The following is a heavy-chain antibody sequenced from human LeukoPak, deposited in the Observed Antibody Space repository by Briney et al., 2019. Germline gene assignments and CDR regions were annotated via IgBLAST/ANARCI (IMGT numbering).Heavy chain of an antibody. D-gene: IGHD6-19*01. Sequence: GGSLRLSCAASGFTFSSYGMHWVRQAPGKGLEWVAFIRYDGSNKYYADSVKGRFTISRDNPKNTLYLQMNSLRDDDTAVYYCAREVLAGGYSSGWSHFDYWGQGTLVTVSS. J-gene: IGHJ4*02. V-gene: IGHV3-30*02. CDR1: GFTFSSYG. CDR3: AREVLAGGYSSGWSHFDY. CDR2: IRYDGSNK.